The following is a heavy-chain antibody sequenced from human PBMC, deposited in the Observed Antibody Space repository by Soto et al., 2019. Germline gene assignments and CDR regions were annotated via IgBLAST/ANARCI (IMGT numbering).Heavy chain of an antibody. CDR3: ARLGAAYDSSGNKYYYYGMDV. V-gene: IGHV4-59*08. D-gene: IGHD3-22*01. CDR2: IYYSGST. J-gene: IGHJ6*02. CDR1: GGSISSYY. Sequence: PSETLSLTCTVSGGSISSYYWSWIRQPPGKGLERIGYIYYSGSTNYNPSLKSRVTISVDTSKNQFSLKLSSVTAADTAVYYCARLGAAYDSSGNKYYYYGMDVWGQEITVTVSS.